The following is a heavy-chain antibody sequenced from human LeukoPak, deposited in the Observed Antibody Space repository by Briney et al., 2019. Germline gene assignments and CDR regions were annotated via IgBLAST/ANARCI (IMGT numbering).Heavy chain of an antibody. CDR3: ARGDSGYDHFYHMDV. CDR1: GYTFTGYY. D-gene: IGHD5-12*01. CDR2: INPNSGGT. V-gene: IGHV1-2*02. Sequence: ASVKVSCKASGYTFTGYYMHWVRQAPRQGLEWMGWINPNSGGTNYAQKFQGRVTMTRDTSISTAYMELSRLIFDDTAVYYCARGDSGYDHFYHMDVWGKGTTVTISS. J-gene: IGHJ6*03.